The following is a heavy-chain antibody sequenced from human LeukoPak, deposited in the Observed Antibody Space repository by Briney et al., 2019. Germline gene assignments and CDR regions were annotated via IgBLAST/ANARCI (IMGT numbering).Heavy chain of an antibody. D-gene: IGHD2-21*02. V-gene: IGHV3-23*01. CDR1: GFTFSSYG. CDR2: ISGSGHNT. CDR3: AKLRDIVVVTAIFDY. J-gene: IGHJ4*02. Sequence: GGSLRLSCAASGFTFSSYGMNWVRQAPGKGLEWVSAISGSGHNTYYADSVKGRFTISRDNSKNTLYLQMNSLRAEDTAVYYCAKLRDIVVVTAIFDYWGQGTLVTVSS.